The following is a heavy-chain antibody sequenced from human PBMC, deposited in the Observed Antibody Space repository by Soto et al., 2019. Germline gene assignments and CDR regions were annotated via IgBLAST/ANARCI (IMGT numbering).Heavy chain of an antibody. D-gene: IGHD6-19*01. J-gene: IGHJ6*02. CDR2: ISYDGSNK. V-gene: IGHV3-30*18. CDR1: GFTFSSYG. Sequence: GESLKISCAASGFTFSSYGMHWVRQAPGKGLEWVAVISYDGSNKYYADSVKGRFTISRDNSKNTLYLQMNSLRAEDTAVYYCAKVAGHSSGWYEGYYGMDVWGQGTTVTVSS. CDR3: AKVAGHSSGWYEGYYGMDV.